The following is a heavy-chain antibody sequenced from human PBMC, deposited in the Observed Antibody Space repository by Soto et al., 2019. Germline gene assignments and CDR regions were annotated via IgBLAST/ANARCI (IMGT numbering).Heavy chain of an antibody. CDR1: GGTFSTFT. CDR2: IIPIFATA. Sequence: QVQLVQSGAEVKKPGSSVKVSCKASGGTFSTFTISWVRQAPGQGLEWVGGIIPIFATADYAQNFQGRVTITADASTNTVYMELTSLRSEDTAVYYCARKLGIPSWHFDLWGRGTLVTVSS. CDR3: ARKLGIPSWHFDL. D-gene: IGHD7-27*01. J-gene: IGHJ2*01. V-gene: IGHV1-69*12.